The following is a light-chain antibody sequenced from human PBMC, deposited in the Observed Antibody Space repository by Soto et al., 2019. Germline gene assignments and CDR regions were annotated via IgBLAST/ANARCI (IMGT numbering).Light chain of an antibody. CDR3: QSYDSSLSGVV. V-gene: IGLV1-40*01. CDR1: SSNIGAGYD. CDR2: GNN. Sequence: QSVLTQPPSVSGAPGQRVTISCTGSSSNIGAGYDVHWYQQLPGTAPKLLICGNNNRPSGVPDRFSGSKSGTSASLAITGLQAEDEADYYCQSYDSSLSGVVFGGGTKVTVL. J-gene: IGLJ2*01.